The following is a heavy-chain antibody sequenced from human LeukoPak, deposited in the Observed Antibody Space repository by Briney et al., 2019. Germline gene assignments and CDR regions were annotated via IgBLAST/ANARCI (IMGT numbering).Heavy chain of an antibody. J-gene: IGHJ6*03. Sequence: SETLSLTCTVSGGSISSTNYYWGWIRQPPGKSLEWIASIYYSGSTYYNPSLKSRVTISVDTSKNQFSLKLSSVTAADTAVYYCASQPWIQLWSLEKQYYYYYMDVWGKGTTVTISS. CDR3: ASQPWIQLWSLEKQYYYYYMDV. CDR2: IYYSGST. D-gene: IGHD5-18*01. CDR1: GGSISSTNYY. V-gene: IGHV4-39*07.